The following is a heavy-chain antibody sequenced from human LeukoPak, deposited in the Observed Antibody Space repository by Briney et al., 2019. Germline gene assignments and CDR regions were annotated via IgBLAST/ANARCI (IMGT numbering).Heavy chain of an antibody. CDR2: IASETYGGTA. Sequence: PGGSLRFSCAASGFTFSSYSMNWVRQTPGKGLEWVGFIASETYGGTAEYAASVKGRFIISRDDSKSIAYLQMNSLKTEDTAVYYCTRDQTPYYWGQGTLVTVSS. CDR1: GFTFSSYS. V-gene: IGHV3-49*04. J-gene: IGHJ4*02. CDR3: TRDQTPYY.